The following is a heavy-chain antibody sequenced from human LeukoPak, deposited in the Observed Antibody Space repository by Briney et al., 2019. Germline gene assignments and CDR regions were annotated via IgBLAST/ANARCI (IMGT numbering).Heavy chain of an antibody. V-gene: IGHV3-23*01. CDR1: GFTFSSYA. CDR2: ISGSGGST. CDR3: AKDISSDGSTRLLVS. Sequence: GGSLRLSCAASGFTFSSYAMSWVRQAPGKGLEWVSAISGSGGSTYYADSVKGRFTISRDNAKNSLYLQMNSLRAEDTALYYCAKDISSDGSTRLLVSWGQGTLVTVSS. D-gene: IGHD2-15*01. J-gene: IGHJ4*02.